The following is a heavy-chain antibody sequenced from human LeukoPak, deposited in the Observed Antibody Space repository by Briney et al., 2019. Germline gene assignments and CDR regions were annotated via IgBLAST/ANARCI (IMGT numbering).Heavy chain of an antibody. CDR3: AREVPYYYDSAWDYFDY. CDR1: GFTFSSY. CDR2: IYYSGST. V-gene: IGHV4-59*01. Sequence: GSLRLSCAASGFTFSSYWSWIRQPPGKGLEWMGYIYYSGSTNYNPSLKSRVTISVDTSKNQFSLKLSSVTAADTAVYYCAREVPYYYDSAWDYFDYWGQGTPVTVSS. D-gene: IGHD3-22*01. J-gene: IGHJ4*02.